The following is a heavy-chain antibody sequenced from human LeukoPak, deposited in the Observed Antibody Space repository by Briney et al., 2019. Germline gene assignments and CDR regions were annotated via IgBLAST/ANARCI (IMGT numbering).Heavy chain of an antibody. Sequence: GESLQISCQGSGYSFTNYWIGWVRQKPGKGLEWMGIIYPGDSDTRYSPSFQGQVTISVDKSISTAYLQWSSLKASDTAMYYCARRGAVRDSPVVYWGQGTLVTVSS. CDR2: IYPGDSDT. CDR3: ARRGAVRDSPVVY. CDR1: GYSFTNYW. D-gene: IGHD3-22*01. V-gene: IGHV5-51*01. J-gene: IGHJ4*02.